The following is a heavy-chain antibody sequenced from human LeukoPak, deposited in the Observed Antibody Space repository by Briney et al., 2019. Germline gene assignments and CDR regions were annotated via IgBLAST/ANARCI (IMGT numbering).Heavy chain of an antibody. Sequence: GGSLRRSCAASGFTFSNFWMAWVRQAPGKGLEWVANIKYDGSEQYYVDSVKGRFTISRDNARKSLYLQMNSLRAEDTAAYYCARNAGYGDYDYWGQGTLVTVSS. CDR1: GFTFSNFW. CDR3: ARNAGYGDYDY. V-gene: IGHV3-7*05. D-gene: IGHD4-17*01. J-gene: IGHJ4*02. CDR2: IKYDGSEQ.